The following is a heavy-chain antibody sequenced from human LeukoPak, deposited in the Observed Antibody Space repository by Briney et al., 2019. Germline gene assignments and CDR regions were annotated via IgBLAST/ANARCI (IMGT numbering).Heavy chain of an antibody. D-gene: IGHD1-14*01. CDR2: MYSGGNT. Sequence: GGSLRLSCAASGFTVSSNYMSWVRQAPGKGLEWVSVMYSGGNTYYADSVKGRFTISRDNSKDTVFLQMNSLRAEDTAVYYCAKVRTYFYHGLDVWGQGTTVTVSS. V-gene: IGHV3-53*01. CDR3: AKVRTYFYHGLDV. CDR1: GFTVSSNY. J-gene: IGHJ6*02.